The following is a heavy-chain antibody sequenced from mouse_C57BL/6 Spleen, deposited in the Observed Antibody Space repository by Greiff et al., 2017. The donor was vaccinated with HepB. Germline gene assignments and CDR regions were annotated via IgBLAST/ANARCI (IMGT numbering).Heavy chain of an antibody. D-gene: IGHD1-1*01. CDR1: GYTFTSYW. Sequence: QVQLQQPGPELVKPGASVKLSCKASGYTFTSYWMNWVKQRPGQGLEWIGMINPNSGSTNYNEKFKSKATLTVDKSSSTAYMQLSSLTSEDSAVYYCARKFPHYYGSSYGYFDVWGTGTTVTVSS. J-gene: IGHJ1*03. CDR2: INPNSGST. V-gene: IGHV1-64*01. CDR3: ARKFPHYYGSSYGYFDV.